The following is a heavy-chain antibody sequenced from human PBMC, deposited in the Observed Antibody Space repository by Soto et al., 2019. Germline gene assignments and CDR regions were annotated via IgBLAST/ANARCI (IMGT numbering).Heavy chain of an antibody. CDR3: VKYCSNDVCFDY. CDR1: GFTFSTCS. V-gene: IGHV3-48*02. CDR2: ISDSFSTI. Sequence: GGSLRLSCAASGFTFSTCSMNWVRQAPGKGLEWVSYISDSFSTIYYSDSAKGRFTISRDNAKNSLYLQMNSLRDEDTAVYYCVKYCSNDVCFDYWGQGTLVTVS. J-gene: IGHJ4*02. D-gene: IGHD2-8*01.